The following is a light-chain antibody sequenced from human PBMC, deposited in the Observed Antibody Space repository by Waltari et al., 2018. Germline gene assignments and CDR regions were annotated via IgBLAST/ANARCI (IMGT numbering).Light chain of an antibody. Sequence: QSALTPPPSASGSPGQSVPISCTGTSSDVGAYNYVAWYQQHPGKAPKLMISEVSKRPSGVPDRFSGSKSGNTASLTVSGLQSEDEADYYCSSYGGSNTVVFGGGTKLTVL. CDR1: SSDVGAYNY. V-gene: IGLV2-8*01. CDR3: SSYGGSNTVV. J-gene: IGLJ2*01. CDR2: EVS.